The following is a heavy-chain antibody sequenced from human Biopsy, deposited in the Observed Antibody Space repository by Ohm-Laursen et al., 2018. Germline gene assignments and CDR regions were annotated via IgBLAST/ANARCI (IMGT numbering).Heavy chain of an antibody. D-gene: IGHD3-22*01. J-gene: IGHJ4*02. Sequence: GTLSLTCAASGFTVSSNYVSWVRQAPGMGLEWVSVIYSGDRPYYRESVRGRFTISRDNSKNTLYLQMNSLRADDTAIYYCARIIVRSSGSSNYFDYWGQGTLVTVSS. CDR2: IYSGDRP. CDR1: GFTVSSNY. V-gene: IGHV3-53*01. CDR3: ARIIVRSSGSSNYFDY.